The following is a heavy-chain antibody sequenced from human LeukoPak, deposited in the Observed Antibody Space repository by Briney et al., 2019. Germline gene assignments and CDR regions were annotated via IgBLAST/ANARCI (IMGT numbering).Heavy chain of an antibody. V-gene: IGHV3-21*01. CDR3: ARDLAEYSGSWYPYY. CDR2: ISSSSSYI. J-gene: IGHJ4*02. Sequence: GGSLRLSCVASGFTFSSYSMNWVRQAPGKGLEWVSSISSSSSYIYYADSVKGRFTISRDNAKNSLYLQMNSLRAEDTAVYYCARDLAEYSGSWYPYYWGQGNLVTASS. D-gene: IGHD6-13*01. CDR1: GFTFSSYS.